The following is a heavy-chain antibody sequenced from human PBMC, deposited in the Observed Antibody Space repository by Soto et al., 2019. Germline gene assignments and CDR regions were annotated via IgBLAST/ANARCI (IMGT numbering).Heavy chain of an antibody. J-gene: IGHJ5*02. Sequence: SETLSLTFAVYGGSFSGYYWSWIRQPPGKGLEWIGEINHSGSTNYNPSLKSRVTISVDTSKNQFSLKLSSVTAADTAVYYCARGFWSAAGWFDPWGQGTLVTVSS. CDR2: INHSGST. CDR3: ARGFWSAAGWFDP. CDR1: GGSFSGYY. D-gene: IGHD6-13*01. V-gene: IGHV4-34*01.